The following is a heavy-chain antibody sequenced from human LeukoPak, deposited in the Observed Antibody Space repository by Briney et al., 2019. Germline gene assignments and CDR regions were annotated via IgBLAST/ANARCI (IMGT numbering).Heavy chain of an antibody. CDR2: IYSGGST. D-gene: IGHD5-12*01. V-gene: IGHV3-66*01. CDR1: GFNVSSNF. CDR3: TRSYSGVLAHFDY. J-gene: IGHJ4*02. Sequence: PGGSLRLSCAASGFNVSSNFMSWGRQAPGRGLEWVSFIYSGGSTSYTDSVKGRFTISRDTSKNTLYLQMNSLRVEDTAVYYCTRSYSGVLAHFDYWGQRHVLPVSS.